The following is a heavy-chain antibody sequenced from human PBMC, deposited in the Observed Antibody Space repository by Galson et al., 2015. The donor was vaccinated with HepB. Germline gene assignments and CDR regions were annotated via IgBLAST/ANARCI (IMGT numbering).Heavy chain of an antibody. Sequence: SLRLSCAASGFTFSSYSMNWVRQAPGKGLEWVSYISSSSSAIYYADSVKGRFTISRDNAKDSLYLQMNSLRAEDTAVYYCAGSVGCCRYYFDYWGQGTLVTVSS. CDR2: ISSSSSAI. CDR3: AGSVGCCRYYFDY. CDR1: GFTFSSYS. V-gene: IGHV3-48*01. D-gene: IGHD2-15*01. J-gene: IGHJ4*02.